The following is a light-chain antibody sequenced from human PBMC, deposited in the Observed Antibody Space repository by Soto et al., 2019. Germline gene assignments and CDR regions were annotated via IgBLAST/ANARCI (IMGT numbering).Light chain of an antibody. CDR2: GAS. Sequence: EIVMTQSPATLSVSPEQRATLSCRASQSVSSNLAWYPQKPGQAPRLLIYGASTRATGIPASFSGSGSGTEFTLTISSLQSEDFAVYYCQQYNNWPPLTFGGGTKVEIK. J-gene: IGKJ4*01. CDR1: QSVSSN. V-gene: IGKV3-15*01. CDR3: QQYNNWPPLT.